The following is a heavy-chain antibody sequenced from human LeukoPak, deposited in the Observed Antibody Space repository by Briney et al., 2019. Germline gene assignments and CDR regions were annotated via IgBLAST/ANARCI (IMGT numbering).Heavy chain of an antibody. CDR2: ILYTGST. J-gene: IGHJ4*02. CDR3: ARLRDYGPHLDY. D-gene: IGHD4-17*01. Sequence: PSETLSLTCTVSGGPISSGGSVSSSPYYWGRIRQPPGKGLEWIATILYTGSTYYNPSLKSRVTISSDTSKNQFSLKLTSVTAADTAVYYCARLRDYGPHLDYWGPGTLVTISS. V-gene: IGHV4-39*01. CDR1: GGPISSGGSVSSSPYY.